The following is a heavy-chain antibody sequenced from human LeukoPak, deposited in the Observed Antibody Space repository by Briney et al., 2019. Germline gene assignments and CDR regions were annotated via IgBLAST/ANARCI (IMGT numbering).Heavy chain of an antibody. Sequence: GGSLRLSCAASGSTLNTYAMSWVRQAPGKGLEWVSSISGGGDTTNYADSVKGRFTISRDNSKNTLYLQMNSLRGEDTARYYCAKATIEQWLVKVDSFDSWGQGTLVSVSS. J-gene: IGHJ4*02. CDR3: AKATIEQWLVKVDSFDS. D-gene: IGHD6-19*01. CDR2: ISGGGDTT. V-gene: IGHV3-23*01. CDR1: GSTLNTYA.